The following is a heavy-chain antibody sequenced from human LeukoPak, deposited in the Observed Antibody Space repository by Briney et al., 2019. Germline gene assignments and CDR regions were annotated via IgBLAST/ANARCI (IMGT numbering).Heavy chain of an antibody. CDR2: IRYDGSNK. CDR3: ARDRGGYYDSSGYYRDAFDI. D-gene: IGHD3-22*01. CDR1: GFTFSSYG. Sequence: GGSLRLSCAASGFTFSSYGMHWVRQAPGEGLEWVAFIRYDGSNKYYADSVKGRFTISRDNSKNTLYLQMNSLRAEDTAVYYCARDRGGYYDSSGYYRDAFDIWGQGTMVTVSS. J-gene: IGHJ3*02. V-gene: IGHV3-30*02.